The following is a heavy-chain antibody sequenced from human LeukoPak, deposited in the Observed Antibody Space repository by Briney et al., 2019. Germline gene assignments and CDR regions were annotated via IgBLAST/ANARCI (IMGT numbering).Heavy chain of an antibody. CDR1: GFLFSDYT. CDR3: VRDLRFIGGSDWFDH. CDR2: VSYSGTYT. J-gene: IGHJ5*02. V-gene: IGHV3-21*01. D-gene: IGHD3-3*01. Sequence: PGGSLRLSCEASGFLFSDYTMNWVRQAPGKGLEWVSSVSYSGTYTFYADSVTGRFTISRDNAKNSLYLQMDNLRVDDSAPYYCVRDLRFIGGSDWFDHWAQGTQVIVSS.